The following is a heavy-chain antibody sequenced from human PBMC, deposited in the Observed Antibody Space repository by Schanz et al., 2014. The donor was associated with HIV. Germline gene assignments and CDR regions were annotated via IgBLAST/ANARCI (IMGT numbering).Heavy chain of an antibody. D-gene: IGHD3-22*01. J-gene: IGHJ6*02. CDR1: GFTFSNYG. CDR3: AKDRNYYESKYRGKGNYYYYYGMDV. V-gene: IGHV3-30*18. CDR2: ISYDGTKK. Sequence: QVQLVESGGGVVRPGKSLRLSCEASGFTFSNYGMHWVRQAPGKGLEWGAVISYDGTKKHYADSVKGRFTISRDNSKNSLSLLIKSLRAEDAAVYYCAKDRNYYESKYRGKGNYYYYYGMDVWGQGTTVTVSS.